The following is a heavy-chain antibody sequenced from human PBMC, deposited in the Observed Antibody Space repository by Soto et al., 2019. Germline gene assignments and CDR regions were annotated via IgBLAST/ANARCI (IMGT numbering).Heavy chain of an antibody. CDR1: GFTFDDYA. J-gene: IGHJ6*02. V-gene: IGHV3-9*01. D-gene: IGHD6-13*01. CDR2: ISWNSGSI. Sequence: EVQLVESGGGLVQPGRSLRLSCAASGFTFDDYAMHWVRQAPGKGLEWVSGISWNSGSIGYADSVKGRFTISRDNVKNSLYLQMNSLRAEDTALYYCAKGDSSSFYYGMDVWGQGTTVTVS. CDR3: AKGDSSSFYYGMDV.